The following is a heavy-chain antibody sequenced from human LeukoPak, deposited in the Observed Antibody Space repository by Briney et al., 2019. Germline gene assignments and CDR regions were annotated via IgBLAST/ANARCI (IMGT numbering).Heavy chain of an antibody. CDR1: GFTFNSYG. D-gene: IGHD3-10*01. CDR3: ARLFSNTFYYHSGTHLDY. J-gene: IGHJ4*02. Sequence: PGGSLRLSCAASGFTFNSYGMHWVRQAPGKGLEWVAFIWYDGSNKYYTDSVKGRFTISRDNSKNTLYLQMNSLRAEDTAVHYCARLFSNTFYYHSGTHLDYWGQGTLVTVSS. V-gene: IGHV3-33*01. CDR2: IWYDGSNK.